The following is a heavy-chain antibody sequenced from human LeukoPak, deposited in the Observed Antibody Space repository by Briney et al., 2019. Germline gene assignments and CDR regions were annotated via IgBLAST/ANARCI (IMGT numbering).Heavy chain of an antibody. J-gene: IGHJ6*02. CDR3: ARPRKGDYIYGMDV. D-gene: IGHD1-14*01. CDR1: GFSFRSYD. V-gene: IGHV3-23*01. Sequence: GSLRLSCAASGFSFRSYDMSWVRQAPGKGLEWVSVISRSGDTTVYADSVKGRFIISRDDSESTLHLQMNSLRAEDTAVYYCARPRKGDYIYGMDVWGQGTTVTVSS. CDR2: ISRSGDTT.